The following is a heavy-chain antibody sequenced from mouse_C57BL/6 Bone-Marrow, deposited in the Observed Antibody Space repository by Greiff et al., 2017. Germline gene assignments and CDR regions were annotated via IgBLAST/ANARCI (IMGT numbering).Heavy chain of an antibody. Sequence: LVESGAELARPGASVKMSCKASGYTFTSYGISWVKQRTGQGLEWIGEIYPRNGNTYYNEKFKGKATLTADKASSTAYMELRSLTSEYSAVYFCARVDYGSPFWGQGTTLTVSS. CDR3: ARVDYGSPF. CDR1: GYTFTSYG. CDR2: IYPRNGNT. V-gene: IGHV1-81*01. J-gene: IGHJ2*01. D-gene: IGHD1-1*01.